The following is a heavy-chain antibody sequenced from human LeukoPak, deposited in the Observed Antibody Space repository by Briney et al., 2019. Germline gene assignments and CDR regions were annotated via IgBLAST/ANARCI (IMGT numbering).Heavy chain of an antibody. CDR1: GYTFTSYV. J-gene: IGHJ6*03. CDR2: MNPNSGNT. V-gene: IGHV1-8*01. Sequence: ASVKVSCKASGYTFTSYVIYWVRQATGQGLEWMGCMNPNSGNTGYAQKFQGRVTMTRNTSISTAYMELSRLRSEDTAVYYCARSSFGNQLLFYYYYYMDVWGKGTTVTISS. CDR3: ARSSFGNQLLFYYYYYMDV. D-gene: IGHD2-2*01.